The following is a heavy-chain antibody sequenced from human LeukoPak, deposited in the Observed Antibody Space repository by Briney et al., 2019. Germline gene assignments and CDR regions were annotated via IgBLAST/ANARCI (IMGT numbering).Heavy chain of an antibody. V-gene: IGHV3-21*01. D-gene: IGHD2-2*01. CDR1: GFTFSSYS. CDR2: ISSSSSYI. J-gene: IGHJ6*03. Sequence: PGGSLRLSCAASGFTFSSYSMNWVRQAPGKGLEWVSSISSSSSYIYYADSVKGRFTISRDNSKNTLYLQMNSLRAEDTAVYYCARISRREVVHYYYMDVWGKGTTVTVSS. CDR3: ARISRREVVHYYYMDV.